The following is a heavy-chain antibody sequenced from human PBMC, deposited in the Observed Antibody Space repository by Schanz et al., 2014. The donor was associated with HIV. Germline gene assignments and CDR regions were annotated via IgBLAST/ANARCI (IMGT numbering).Heavy chain of an antibody. CDR3: AKDRITGTTGVPYYYYGMDV. D-gene: IGHD1-7*01. J-gene: IGHJ6*02. Sequence: EVQQVLESGGGLVQPGGSRRLSCAASGFTFSNYAMSWVRQAPGKGLEWVSAITGSSAHTYYADSVKGRFTISRDNSKNTLYLQMNSLRAEDTAVYYCAKDRITGTTGVPYYYYGMDVWGQGTTVTVSS. CDR1: GFTFSNYA. V-gene: IGHV3-23*01. CDR2: ITGSSAHT.